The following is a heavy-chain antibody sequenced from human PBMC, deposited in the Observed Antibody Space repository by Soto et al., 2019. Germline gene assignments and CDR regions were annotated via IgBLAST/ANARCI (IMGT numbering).Heavy chain of an antibody. Sequence: QVQLVQSGAEVKRAGASVKVSCKASGYTFSSYGLSWVRQAPGQGLEWMGWISDYNGNTHYAQKFQGRVIVTTDTATRTAYRELRSLRSDDTAVYFCAREGYYSGSGTYSPPRYYGMDVWGQGTTVTVSS. CDR2: ISDYNGNT. J-gene: IGHJ6*02. D-gene: IGHD3-10*01. CDR1: GYTFSSYG. V-gene: IGHV1-18*01. CDR3: AREGYYSGSGTYSPPRYYGMDV.